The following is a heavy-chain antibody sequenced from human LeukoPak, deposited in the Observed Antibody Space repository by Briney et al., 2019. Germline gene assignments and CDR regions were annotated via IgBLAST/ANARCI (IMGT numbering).Heavy chain of an antibody. CDR1: GGTFSSYA. V-gene: IGHV1-69*13. CDR2: IIPIFGTA. D-gene: IGHD2-2*01. CDR3: ARDIVVVPAVDYYYYYGMDV. J-gene: IGHJ6*02. Sequence: SVKVSCKASGGTFSSYAISWVRQAPGQGLEWMGGIIPIFGTANYAQKFQGRVTITADESTSTAYMELSSLRSEDTAVYYCARDIVVVPAVDYYYYYGMDVWGQGTTVTVSS.